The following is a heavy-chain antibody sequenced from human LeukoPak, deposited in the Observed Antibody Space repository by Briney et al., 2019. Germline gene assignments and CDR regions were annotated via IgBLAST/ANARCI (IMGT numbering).Heavy chain of an antibody. D-gene: IGHD3-10*01. V-gene: IGHV3-7*01. Sequence: PGGSLRLSCAASGFTFSSDWMIWVRQAPGKVLEWVANIKPDEGEKYYVDSVKGRFTVSRDNAKNSLYLQMNSLRAEDTAVYYCVRYYTRQSWYFDLWGRGTLVTVSS. CDR2: IKPDEGEK. J-gene: IGHJ2*01. CDR3: VRYYTRQSWYFDL. CDR1: GFTFSSDW.